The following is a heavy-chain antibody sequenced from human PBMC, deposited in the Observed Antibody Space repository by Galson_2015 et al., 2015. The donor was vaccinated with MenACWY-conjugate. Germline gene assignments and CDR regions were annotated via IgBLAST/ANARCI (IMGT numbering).Heavy chain of an antibody. CDR1: GSGFTSYW. CDR2: VYPGDSET. J-gene: IGHJ3*02. V-gene: IGHV5-51*03. D-gene: IGHD5-18*01. Sequence: QSGAEVKKPGESLKISCKGSGSGFTSYWIGWVRQMPGKGLEWMGIVYPGDSETRYSPSFQGQVTSSADKSISTAYLQWSSLKASDTAMYYCARGGFTYGDAFDIWGQGTMVTVSS. CDR3: ARGGFTYGDAFDI.